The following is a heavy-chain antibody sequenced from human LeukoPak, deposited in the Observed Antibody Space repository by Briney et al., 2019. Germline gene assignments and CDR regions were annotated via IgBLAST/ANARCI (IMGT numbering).Heavy chain of an antibody. Sequence: SETLSLTCAVYGGSFSGYYWSWIRQHPGKGLEWIGYIYYSGSTYHNPSLKSRVTISVDTSKNQFSLKLNSVTAADTAVYYCARDLRGMVDYWGQGTLVTVSS. CDR1: GGSFSGYY. CDR3: ARDLRGMVDY. D-gene: IGHD3-16*01. CDR2: IYYSGST. V-gene: IGHV4-31*11. J-gene: IGHJ4*02.